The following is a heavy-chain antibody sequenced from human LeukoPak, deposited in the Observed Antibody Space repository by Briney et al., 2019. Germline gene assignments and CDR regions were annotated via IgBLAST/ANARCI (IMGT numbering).Heavy chain of an antibody. V-gene: IGHV4-59*01. CDR2: IYYSGST. D-gene: IGHD1-26*01. CDR1: GGSISGYY. Sequence: SETLSLTCTVSGGSISGYYWTWIRQPPGKGLEWIGYIYYSGSTNYHPSLKSRVTLSVDTSKKQFSLKLSSVTAADTAVYYCARGLLVGNTGYYFDYWGQGTLVTVSS. CDR3: ARGLLVGNTGYYFDY. J-gene: IGHJ4*02.